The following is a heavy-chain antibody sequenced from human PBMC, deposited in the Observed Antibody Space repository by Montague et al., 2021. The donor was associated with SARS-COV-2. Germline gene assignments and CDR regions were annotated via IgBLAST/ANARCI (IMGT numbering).Heavy chain of an antibody. CDR2: IYYSGST. CDR3: AREPDSYPSGTQYFDR. J-gene: IGHJ2*01. D-gene: IGHD5-18*01. CDR1: GGSFSSYY. V-gene: IGHV4-59*01. Sequence: SETLSLTCTVYGGSFSSYYWSWIRQPPGKALEWIGYIYYSGSTNYNPSLNSRVTISVDTSKNQFSLKLTSVTAADTAVYFCAREPDSYPSGTQYFDRWGRGTLVTGPS.